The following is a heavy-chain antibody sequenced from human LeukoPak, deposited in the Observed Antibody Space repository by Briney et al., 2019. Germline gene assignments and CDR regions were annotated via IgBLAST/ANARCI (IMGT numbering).Heavy chain of an antibody. CDR1: GYTFTGYY. V-gene: IGHV1-2*02. CDR2: INPNSGGT. J-gene: IGHJ4*02. D-gene: IGHD3-22*01. Sequence: ASVKVSCKASGYTFTGYYMHWVRQAPGQGLEWMGWINPNSGGTNYAQKFQGRVTMTRDTSISTAYMELSRLRSDDTAVYYCAREYDSSPYGGYWGQGTLVTVSS. CDR3: AREYDSSPYGGY.